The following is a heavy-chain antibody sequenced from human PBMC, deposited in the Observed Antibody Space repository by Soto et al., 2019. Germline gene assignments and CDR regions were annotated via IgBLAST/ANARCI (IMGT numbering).Heavy chain of an antibody. D-gene: IGHD5-18*01. CDR2: ISYDGSNK. CDR1: GFTFSSYA. J-gene: IGHJ4*02. Sequence: QVQLVESGGGVVQPGRSLRLSCAASGFTFSSYAMHWVRQAPGKGLEWVAVISYDGSNKYYADSVKGRFTISRDNSKNTLYLQMNSLRAEDTAVYYCARESFRYSYGFNWGQGTLVTVSS. CDR3: ARESFRYSYGFN. V-gene: IGHV3-30-3*01.